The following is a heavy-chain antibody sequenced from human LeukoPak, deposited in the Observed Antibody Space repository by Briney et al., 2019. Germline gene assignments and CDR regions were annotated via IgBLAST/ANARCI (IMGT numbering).Heavy chain of an antibody. Sequence: SETLSLTCGVSGYSISSGYYWGWIRQSPGKGLERIGSIYHTGNTNYNPSLKSRVTISVDTSKNQFSLRLTSVTAADTAVYYCARDGEVVTAIIRFFDYWGQGTLVTVSS. CDR3: ARDGEVVTAIIRFFDY. CDR2: IYHTGNT. V-gene: IGHV4-38-2*02. J-gene: IGHJ4*02. CDR1: GYSISSGYY. D-gene: IGHD2-21*02.